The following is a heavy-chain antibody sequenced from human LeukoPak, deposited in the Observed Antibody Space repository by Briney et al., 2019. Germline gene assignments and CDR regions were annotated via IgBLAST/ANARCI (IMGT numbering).Heavy chain of an antibody. D-gene: IGHD3-16*01. CDR2: IYSGGST. J-gene: IGHJ4*02. V-gene: IGHV3-66*01. Sequence: PGGSLRLSCAASGFTLSSNYMSWVRQAPGEGLEWVSDIYSGGSTYYADSVKGRFTISRDNSKNKLSLQMNSLSAEDTAVYYCARARGLWGIGSFDYWGQGTLVTVSS. CDR1: GFTLSSNY. CDR3: ARARGLWGIGSFDY.